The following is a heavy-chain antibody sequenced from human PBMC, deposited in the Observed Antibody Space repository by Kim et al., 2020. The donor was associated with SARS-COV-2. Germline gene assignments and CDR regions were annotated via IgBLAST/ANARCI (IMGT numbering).Heavy chain of an antibody. Sequence: ASVNVSCKASGYTFNDYAINWVRQAPGQGLEWMGWINTYTGIPAYARDFTGRYDFSLDSSVSTAYLQIRTLKTEDTAIYYCAREQYCDETSCYVDFWGQGTLVTVSS. CDR1: GYTFNDYA. CDR3: AREQYCDETSCYVDF. V-gene: IGHV7-4-1*02. D-gene: IGHD2-2*01. CDR2: INTYTGIP. J-gene: IGHJ4*02.